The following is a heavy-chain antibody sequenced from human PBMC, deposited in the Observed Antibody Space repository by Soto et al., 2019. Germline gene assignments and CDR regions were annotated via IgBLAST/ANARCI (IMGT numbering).Heavy chain of an antibody. CDR1: GGSISSYY. CDR2: IYYSGST. D-gene: IGHD2-21*01. Sequence: QVQLQESGPGLVKPSETLSLTCTVSGGSISSYYWSWIRQPPGKGLEWIGYIYYSGSTNYNPSLXSXVXIXVDTSKNQFSLKLSSVTAADTAVYYCARRWGGPFDYWGQGTLVTVSS. V-gene: IGHV4-59*01. J-gene: IGHJ4*02. CDR3: ARRWGGPFDY.